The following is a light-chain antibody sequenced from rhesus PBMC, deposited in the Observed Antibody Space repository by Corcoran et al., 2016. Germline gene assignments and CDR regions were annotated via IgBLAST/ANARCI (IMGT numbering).Light chain of an antibody. CDR1: QGISSW. CDR2: KAS. CDR3: QQYSSRPYS. V-gene: IGKV1-22*01. J-gene: IGKJ2*01. Sequence: DIQMTQSPSSLSASVGDTVTITCRASQGISSWLAWYQHKPGKAPKLLIYKASSLQSGVPSRFSGSGAGTDFTLTISSLQSEDFATYYCQQYSSRPYSFGQGTKVEIK.